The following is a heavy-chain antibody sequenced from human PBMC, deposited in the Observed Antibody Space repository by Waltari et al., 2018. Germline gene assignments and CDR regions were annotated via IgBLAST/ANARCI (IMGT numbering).Heavy chain of an antibody. J-gene: IGHJ4*02. CDR2: IYYSGST. Sequence: QVQLQESGPGLVKPSETLSLTCTDSGGSISSYYWSWIRQPPGKGLEWIGYIYYSGSTNYNPSLKSRVTISVDTSKNQFSLKLSSVTAADTAVYYCARDSHSGWYGGGFDYWGQGTLVTVSS. CDR1: GGSISSYY. V-gene: IGHV4-59*01. D-gene: IGHD6-19*01. CDR3: ARDSHSGWYGGGFDY.